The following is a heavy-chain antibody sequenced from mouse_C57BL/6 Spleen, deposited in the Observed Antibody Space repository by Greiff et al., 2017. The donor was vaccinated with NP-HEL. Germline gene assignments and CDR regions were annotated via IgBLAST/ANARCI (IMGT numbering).Heavy chain of an antibody. CDR1: GFTFSSYA. V-gene: IGHV5-4*01. J-gene: IGHJ4*01. CDR3: ARDGSYYYGRNAMDY. Sequence: DVHLVESGGGLVKPGGSLKLSCAASGFTFSSYAMSWVRQTPEKRLEWVATISDGGSYTYYPDNVKGRFTISRDNAKNNLYLQMSHLKSEDTAMYYCARDGSYYYGRNAMDYWGQGTSVTVSS. CDR2: ISDGGSYT. D-gene: IGHD1-1*01.